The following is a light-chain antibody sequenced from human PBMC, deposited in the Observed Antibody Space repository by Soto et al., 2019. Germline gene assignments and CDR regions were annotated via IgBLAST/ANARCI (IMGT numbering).Light chain of an antibody. Sequence: QSVLTQPASVSGSPGQSITISCTGTSSDVGGYNYVSWYQQNPGKAPKLMIYDVSNRPSGVSNRFSGSKSGSTASLTISGLQAEDEADYYCTSYTSSSTLYVFGTGTKVTVL. J-gene: IGLJ1*01. CDR2: DVS. V-gene: IGLV2-14*01. CDR3: TSYTSSSTLYV. CDR1: SSDVGGYNY.